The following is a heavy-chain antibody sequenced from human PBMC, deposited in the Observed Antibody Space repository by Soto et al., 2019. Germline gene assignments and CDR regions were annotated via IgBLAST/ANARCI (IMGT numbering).Heavy chain of an antibody. CDR3: AHRRVYGDCDY. J-gene: IGHJ4*02. CDR1: GFSLNTYGVG. D-gene: IGHD4-17*01. Sequence: QITLKESGPTLVKPTQTLTLTCTFSGFSLNTYGVGVAWIRQPPGKALEWLALIYWDDDIHYSPSLKSRLTITKDTSKNQVVLTMTHMDFVDTATYDCAHRRVYGDCDYLGQGTLVTVSS. CDR2: IYWDDDI. V-gene: IGHV2-5*02.